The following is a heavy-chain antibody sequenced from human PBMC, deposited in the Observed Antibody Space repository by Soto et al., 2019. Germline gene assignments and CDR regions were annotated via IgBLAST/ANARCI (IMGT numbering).Heavy chain of an antibody. CDR2: INAGNGNT. Sequence: ASVKVSCKPSGYTFTSYAMHWVRQAPGQRLEWMGWINAGNGNTKYSQKFQGRVTITRDTSASTAYMELSSLRSEDTAVYYCARELDCSGGSCPYYNWFDPWGQGTQVTVSS. J-gene: IGHJ5*02. D-gene: IGHD2-15*01. V-gene: IGHV1-3*01. CDR1: GYTFTSYA. CDR3: ARELDCSGGSCPYYNWFDP.